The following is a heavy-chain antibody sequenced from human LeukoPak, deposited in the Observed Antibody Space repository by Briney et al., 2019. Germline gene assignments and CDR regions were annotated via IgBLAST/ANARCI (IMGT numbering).Heavy chain of an antibody. J-gene: IGHJ4*02. CDR3: ARIMVATTREAFDY. Sequence: GGSLRLSCAASGFTFSSYEMNWVRQAPGNGLEWVSYISSSGSTIYYADSVKGRFTISRDNAKNSLYLQMNGLRAEDTAIYYCARIMVATTREAFDYWGQGTRVTVSS. D-gene: IGHD5-12*01. V-gene: IGHV3-48*03. CDR2: ISSSGSTI. CDR1: GFTFSSYE.